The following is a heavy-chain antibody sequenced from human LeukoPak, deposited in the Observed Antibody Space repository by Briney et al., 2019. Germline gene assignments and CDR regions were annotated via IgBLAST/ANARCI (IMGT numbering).Heavy chain of an antibody. J-gene: IGHJ6*03. D-gene: IGHD3-16*02. CDR2: IYPGDSDT. CDR1: GYSFTSYW. V-gene: IGHV5-51*01. Sequence: KSGESLKISCKGSGYSFTSYWIGWVRQMPGKGLEWMGIIYPGDSDTRYSPSLQGQVTISADKSISTAYLQWSSLKASDTAMYYCARLPGLRLGELSLSPHYYYMDVWGKGTTVTVSS. CDR3: ARLPGLRLGELSLSPHYYYMDV.